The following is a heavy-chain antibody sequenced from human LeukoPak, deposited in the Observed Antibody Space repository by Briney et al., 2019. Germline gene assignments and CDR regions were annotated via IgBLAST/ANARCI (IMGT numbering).Heavy chain of an antibody. D-gene: IGHD2-2*01. Sequence: ASVKVSCKASGYTFTSYYMHWVRQAPGQGLEWMGIINPSGGSTSYAQKFQGRVTMTRDTSTSTVYMELSSLRSEDTAVYYCARELRECNSTSCPGSFDIWGQGTMVTVSS. CDR3: ARELRECNSTSCPGSFDI. CDR1: GYTFTSYY. J-gene: IGHJ3*02. V-gene: IGHV1-46*01. CDR2: INPSGGST.